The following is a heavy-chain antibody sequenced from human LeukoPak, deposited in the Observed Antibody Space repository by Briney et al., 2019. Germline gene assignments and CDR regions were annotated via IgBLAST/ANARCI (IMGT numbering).Heavy chain of an antibody. CDR3: ARAGYSSSWYESPYYYGMDV. CDR2: ISSSGSTI. CDR1: GFTFSDYY. Sequence: GGSLRLSCAASGFTFSDYYMSWICQAPGKGLEWVSYISSSGSTIYYADSVKGRFTISRDNAKNSLYLQMNSLRAEDTAVYYCARAGYSSSWYESPYYYGMDVWGQGTTVTVSS. J-gene: IGHJ6*02. V-gene: IGHV3-11*01. D-gene: IGHD6-13*01.